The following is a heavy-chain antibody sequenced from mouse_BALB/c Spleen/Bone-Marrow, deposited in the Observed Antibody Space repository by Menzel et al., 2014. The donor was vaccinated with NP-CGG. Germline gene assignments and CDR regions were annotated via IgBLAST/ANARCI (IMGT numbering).Heavy chain of an antibody. CDR2: INPYNDGT. V-gene: IGHV1-14*01. D-gene: IGHD2-14*01. J-gene: IGHJ3*01. CDR3: ARSGRYDGFAY. Sequence: EVQRVESGPELVKPGASVKMSCKASGYTFTSYVMHWVEQKPGQGLEWIGYINPYNDGTKYNEKFKGKATLTSDKSSSTAYMELSSLTSEDSAVYYCARSGRYDGFAYWGQGTLVTVSA. CDR1: GYTFTSYV.